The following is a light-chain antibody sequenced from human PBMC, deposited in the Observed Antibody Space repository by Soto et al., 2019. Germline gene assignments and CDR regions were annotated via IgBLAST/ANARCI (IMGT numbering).Light chain of an antibody. CDR2: AAS. J-gene: IGKJ5*01. CDR1: QSISSY. CDR3: KQSYSTPIT. Sequence: DIQMTQSPSSLSASVGDRVTIPCPASQSISSYLNWYQQKPGKAPKLLIYAASSLQSGVQSRFSGSGSGTDFTLTIRSLQPEDFATYYCKQSYSTPITFGQGTRLEI. V-gene: IGKV1-39*01.